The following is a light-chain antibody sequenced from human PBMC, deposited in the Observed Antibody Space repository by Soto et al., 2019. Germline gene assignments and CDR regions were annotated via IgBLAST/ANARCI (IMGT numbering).Light chain of an antibody. J-gene: IGKJ1*01. V-gene: IGKV3-20*01. CDR2: GAS. CDR3: QANGTSRT. CDR1: RSVSSTS. Sequence: EVIFTQSPGTLSLSPGERATLSCRASRSVSSTSIAWYQQKLGQAPRLLIYGASSRATGIPDRFSGSGSGTDFTLTISRLEPDYFTVYYCQANGTSRTFGQGTKVEIK.